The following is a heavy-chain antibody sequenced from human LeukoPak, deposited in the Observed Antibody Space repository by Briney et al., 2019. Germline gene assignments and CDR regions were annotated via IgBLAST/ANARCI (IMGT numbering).Heavy chain of an antibody. CDR2: INPNSGGT. CDR1: GYTFTGYY. Sequence: ASVKVSCKASGYTFTGYYMHWVRQAPGQGLEWMGWINPNSGGTNYAQKFQGRVTMTRDTSISTAYMELISLTSDDTAVYYCARDLGTSYYGSGSYWGQGTLVTVSS. CDR3: ARDLGTSYYGSGSY. V-gene: IGHV1-2*02. J-gene: IGHJ4*02. D-gene: IGHD3-10*01.